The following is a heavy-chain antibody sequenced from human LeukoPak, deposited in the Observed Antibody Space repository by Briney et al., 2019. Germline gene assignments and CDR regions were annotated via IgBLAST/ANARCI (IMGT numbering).Heavy chain of an antibody. V-gene: IGHV1-18*01. CDR3: ARDPPHLCSSTSCFGDY. Sequence: VASVKVSCKASGGTFSSYAISWVRQAPGQGLEWMGWISAYNGNTNYAQKIQGRVTMTTDTSTNTAYMELRSLRSDDTAVYYCARDPPHLCSSTSCFGDYWGQGTLVAVSS. J-gene: IGHJ4*02. D-gene: IGHD2-2*01. CDR2: ISAYNGNT. CDR1: GGTFSSYA.